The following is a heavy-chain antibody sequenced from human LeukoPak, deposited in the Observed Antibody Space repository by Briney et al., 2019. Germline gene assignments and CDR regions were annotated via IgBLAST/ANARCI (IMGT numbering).Heavy chain of an antibody. J-gene: IGHJ3*02. CDR1: GYTFTGYY. CDR2: ISAYNGNT. Sequence: ASVKVSCKTSGYTFTGYYIHWVRQAPGQGLEWMGWISAYNGNTNYAQKLQGRVTMTTDTSTSTAYMELRSLRSDDTAVYYCARGRNTYSSGWYLDAFDIWGQGTMVTVSS. CDR3: ARGRNTYSSGWYLDAFDI. V-gene: IGHV1-18*04. D-gene: IGHD6-19*01.